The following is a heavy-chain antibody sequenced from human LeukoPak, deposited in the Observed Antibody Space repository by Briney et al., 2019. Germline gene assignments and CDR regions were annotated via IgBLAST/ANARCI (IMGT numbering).Heavy chain of an antibody. J-gene: IGHJ4*02. Sequence: PGGSLRLSCAASGFTFSSYSMNWVRQAPGKGLEWVSSISSSSSYIYYADSVKGRFTISRDNAKNSLYLQMNSLRAEDTAVYYCARDAPAAGHAFDYWGQGPLVTVS. CDR1: GFTFSSYS. CDR3: ARDAPAAGHAFDY. CDR2: ISSSSSYI. V-gene: IGHV3-21*01.